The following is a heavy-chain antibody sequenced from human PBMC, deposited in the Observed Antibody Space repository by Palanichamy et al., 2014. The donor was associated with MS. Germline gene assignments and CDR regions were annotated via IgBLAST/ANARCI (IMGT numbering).Heavy chain of an antibody. CDR3: ASSTYYYEDSTYPPFEY. D-gene: IGHD3-22*01. CDR2: LIPILGLA. Sequence: QVQLVQSGAEVKKPGSSVKVSCKASGGIFSSYPINWVRQAPGQGPEWIGGLIPILGLANYAQKFQGRVTISADESTSTAYMELSSPRFEDTAVYYCASSTYYYEDSTYPPFEYWGQGTLVTVSS. J-gene: IGHJ4*02. CDR1: GGIFSSYP. V-gene: IGHV1-69*10.